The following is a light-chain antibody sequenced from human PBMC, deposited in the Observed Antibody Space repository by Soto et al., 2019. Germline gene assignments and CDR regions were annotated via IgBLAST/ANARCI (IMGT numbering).Light chain of an antibody. J-gene: IGKJ1*01. Sequence: PGTLSLSPGERATLSCRASQSVSSSYLAWYQQRPGQAPRLLIYGASSRATDIPDRFSGSGSGTDFTLTISRLEPEDFAVYYCQQYGSSPWTFGQGTKVDIK. CDR1: QSVSSSY. CDR3: QQYGSSPWT. CDR2: GAS. V-gene: IGKV3-20*01.